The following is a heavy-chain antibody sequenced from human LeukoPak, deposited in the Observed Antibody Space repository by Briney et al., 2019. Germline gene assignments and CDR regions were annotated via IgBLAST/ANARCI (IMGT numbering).Heavy chain of an antibody. D-gene: IGHD3-22*01. CDR1: GFTFSSYG. Sequence: GGSLRLSCAASGFTFSSYGMSWVRQAPGKGLEWVSAISGSGGSTYYADSVKGRFTISRDNSKNTLYLQMNSLRAEDTAVYYCAKPAGDSSGSTRRYFDYWGQGTLVTVSS. V-gene: IGHV3-23*01. J-gene: IGHJ4*02. CDR3: AKPAGDSSGSTRRYFDY. CDR2: ISGSGGST.